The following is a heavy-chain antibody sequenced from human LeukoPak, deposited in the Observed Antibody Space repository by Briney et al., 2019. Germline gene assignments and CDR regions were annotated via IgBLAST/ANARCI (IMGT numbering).Heavy chain of an antibody. Sequence: GGSLRLSCVASGFTLSTYWMSWVRQAPGKGLEWVASIKQDGSEKYYVDSVKGRFDISRDNAKNSLYLQMNSLGVEDTAVYYCARADGIAVAPDDAFDVWGQGTMVTVSS. CDR3: ARADGIAVAPDDAFDV. J-gene: IGHJ3*01. CDR2: IKQDGSEK. D-gene: IGHD6-19*01. CDR1: GFTLSTYW. V-gene: IGHV3-7*03.